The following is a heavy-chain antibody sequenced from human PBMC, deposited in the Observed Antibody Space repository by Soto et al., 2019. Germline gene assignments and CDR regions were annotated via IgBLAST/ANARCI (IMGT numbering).Heavy chain of an antibody. CDR1: GFTFSSYA. CDR2: ISASVGST. D-gene: IGHD6-19*01. Sequence: EVQLLESGGGLVQPGGSLRLSCAASGFTFSSYAMSWVRQAPGKGLDWVSAISASVGSTYYADSVKGRFTISRDNSKNTLYLQMNSLRAEDTAVYYCAKVERAVAGIIDWGQGTLVTVSS. V-gene: IGHV3-23*01. J-gene: IGHJ4*02. CDR3: AKVERAVAGIID.